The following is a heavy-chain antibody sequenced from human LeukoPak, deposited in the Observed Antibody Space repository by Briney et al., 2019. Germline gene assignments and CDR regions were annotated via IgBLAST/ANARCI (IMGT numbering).Heavy chain of an antibody. CDR2: ISGGGGGT. Sequence: GGSLRLSCAASGFTFSDYYMSWIRQAPGKGLEWVSAISGGGGGTYYADSVKGRFTISRDNSKNTLYLQMTSLRAEDTAVYYCTRDVLASGWYYFDYWGQGTLVTVSS. D-gene: IGHD6-19*01. V-gene: IGHV3-23*01. J-gene: IGHJ4*02. CDR1: GFTFSDYY. CDR3: TRDVLASGWYYFDY.